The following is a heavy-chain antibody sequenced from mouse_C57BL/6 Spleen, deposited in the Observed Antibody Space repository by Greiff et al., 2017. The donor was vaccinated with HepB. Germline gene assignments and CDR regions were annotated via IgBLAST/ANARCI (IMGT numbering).Heavy chain of an antibody. CDR3: ARSDYAMDY. J-gene: IGHJ4*01. Sequence: QVQLQQSGTELVKPGASVKLSCKASVYTFTSYLMHWVKQTPGQGLEWIGNINPCNGCTNYNENFNSKATLTLNKSSSTAYMQLSSLTSEDSAVYYCARSDYAMDYWGQGTSVTVSS. V-gene: IGHV1-53*01. CDR2: INPCNGCT. CDR1: VYTFTSYL.